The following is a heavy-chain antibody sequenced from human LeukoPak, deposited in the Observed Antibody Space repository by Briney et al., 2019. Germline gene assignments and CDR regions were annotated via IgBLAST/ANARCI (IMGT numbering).Heavy chain of an antibody. V-gene: IGHV4-59*01. CDR2: IYYSGST. CDR1: GGSISSYY. Sequence: SETLSLTCTVSGGSISSYYWSWIRQPPGKGLEWIGYIYYSGSTNYNPSLKSRATISVDTSKNQFSLKLSSVTAADTAVYYCARKTYYYDSSGYFDWFDPWGQGTLVTVSS. D-gene: IGHD3-22*01. CDR3: ARKTYYYDSSGYFDWFDP. J-gene: IGHJ5*02.